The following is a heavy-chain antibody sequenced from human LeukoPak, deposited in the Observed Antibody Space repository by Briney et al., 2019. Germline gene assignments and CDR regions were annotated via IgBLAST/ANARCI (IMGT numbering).Heavy chain of an antibody. CDR3: ARAYDYGGNLVPFDY. D-gene: IGHD4-23*01. CDR2: INPHSGGT. Sequence: GASVKVSCKASGYTFTVYYMHWVRQAPGQGLEWMGWINPHSGGTNSAQKFQGRVTMTRDTSISTAYMELSRLRSDDTAVYYCARAYDYGGNLVPFDYWGQGTLVTVSS. V-gene: IGHV1-2*02. J-gene: IGHJ4*02. CDR1: GYTFTVYY.